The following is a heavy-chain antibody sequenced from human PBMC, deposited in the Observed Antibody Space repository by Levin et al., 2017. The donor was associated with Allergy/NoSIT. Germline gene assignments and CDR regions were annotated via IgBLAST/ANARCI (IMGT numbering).Heavy chain of an antibody. CDR3: ASARCSGGSCSVSPAYYFDY. CDR1: GGSISSSSYY. Sequence: SETLSLTCTVSGGSISSSSYYWGWIRQPPGKGLEWIGSIYYSGSTYYNPSLKSRVTISVDTSKNQFSLKLSSVTAADTAVYYCASARCSGGSCSVSPAYYFDYWGQGTLVTVSA. D-gene: IGHD2-15*01. J-gene: IGHJ4*02. V-gene: IGHV4-39*07. CDR2: IYYSGST.